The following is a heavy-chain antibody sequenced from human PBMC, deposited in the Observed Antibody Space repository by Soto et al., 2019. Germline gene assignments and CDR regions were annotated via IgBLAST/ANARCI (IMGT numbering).Heavy chain of an antibody. J-gene: IGHJ6*02. CDR2: ICPGDSDS. CDR3: AGGGVRGVVTRTRDYYGMDV. Sequence: GESLKISCQSSGYSFPSYCIAWVRQMPGKGLEWMGIICPGDSDSTYSPSFQGQVTISVDRSLRVAYLQWSGLKASDTAMYYCAGGGVRGVVTRTRDYYGMDVWGQGTTVTVSS. D-gene: IGHD3-10*01. V-gene: IGHV5-51*01. CDR1: GYSFPSYC.